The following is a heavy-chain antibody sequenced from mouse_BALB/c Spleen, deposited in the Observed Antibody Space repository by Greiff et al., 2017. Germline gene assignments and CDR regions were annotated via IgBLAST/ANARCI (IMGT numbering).Heavy chain of an antibody. Sequence: EVKLQESGGGLVKPGGSLKLSCAASGFTFSSYAMSWVRQTPEKRLEWVASISSGGSTYYPDSVKGRFTISRDNARNILYLQMSSLRSEDTAMYYCARVSYGSAFDYWGQGTTLTVSS. D-gene: IGHD1-1*01. CDR1: GFTFSSYA. CDR2: ISSGGST. V-gene: IGHV5-6-5*01. J-gene: IGHJ2*01. CDR3: ARVSYGSAFDY.